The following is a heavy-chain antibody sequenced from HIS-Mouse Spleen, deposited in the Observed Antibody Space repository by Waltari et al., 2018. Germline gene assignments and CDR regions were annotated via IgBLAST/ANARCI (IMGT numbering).Heavy chain of an antibody. V-gene: IGHV4-39*07. CDR2: IYYSGST. CDR3: AREIPYSSSWYDWYFDL. J-gene: IGHJ2*01. D-gene: IGHD6-13*01. Sequence: QLQLQESGPGLVKPSETLSLTCTVSGGSIRSSSYYWRWSRQAPGKGLEWIGCIYYSGSTYSTPSLKSQVTISVETSKNQSSLKLSSVTAADTAVYYCAREIPYSSSWYDWYFDLWGRGTLVTVSS. CDR1: GGSIRSSSYY.